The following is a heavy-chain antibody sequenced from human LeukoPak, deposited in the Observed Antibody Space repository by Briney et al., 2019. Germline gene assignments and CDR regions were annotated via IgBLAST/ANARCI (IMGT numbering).Heavy chain of an antibody. Sequence: PSQTLSLTCTVSGGSISSGSYYWSWIRQPAGKGLEWIGRIYTSGSTNYNPSLKSRVTISVDTSKNQFSLKLSSVTAADTAVYYCARREVDILTGYFGGWDYWGQGTLVTVSS. V-gene: IGHV4-61*02. CDR1: GGSISSGSYY. CDR2: IYTSGST. D-gene: IGHD3-9*01. CDR3: ARREVDILTGYFGGWDY. J-gene: IGHJ4*02.